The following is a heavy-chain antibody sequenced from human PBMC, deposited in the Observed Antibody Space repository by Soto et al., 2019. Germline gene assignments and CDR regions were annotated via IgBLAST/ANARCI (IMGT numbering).Heavy chain of an antibody. V-gene: IGHV4-59*04. D-gene: IGHD2-15*01. Sequence: PSETLSLTCTVSGCSISSYYWSWIRQPPGKGLEWIGYIFYSGSTYYNPSLKSRVTISVDTSKNQFSLTLTSVTAADTAVYYCARQCRGVTCHWFVPWGQGTLVTVSS. CDR1: GCSISSYY. CDR3: ARQCRGVTCHWFVP. CDR2: IFYSGST. J-gene: IGHJ5*02.